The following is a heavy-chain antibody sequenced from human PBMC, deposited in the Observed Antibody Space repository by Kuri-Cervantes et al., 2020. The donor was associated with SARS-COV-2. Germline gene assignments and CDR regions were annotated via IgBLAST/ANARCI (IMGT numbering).Heavy chain of an antibody. J-gene: IGHJ4*02. CDR2: ISSSSTI. CDR1: GFTFSDYY. D-gene: IGHD1-26*01. V-gene: IGHV3-69-1*02. Sequence: GESLKISCAASGFTFSDYYMNWVRQAPGKGLEWVSSISSSSTIYYADSVKGRFTISRDNAKNLLYLQMNSLRAEDTAVYYCARASLQEYSGSYFHYFDYWGQGTLVTVSS. CDR3: ARASLQEYSGSYFHYFDY.